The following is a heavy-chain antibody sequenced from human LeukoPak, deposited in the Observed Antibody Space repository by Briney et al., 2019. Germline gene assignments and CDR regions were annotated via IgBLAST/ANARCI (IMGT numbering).Heavy chain of an antibody. Sequence: GGALRLSCAASGFTFSTCAMSWVRQAPGKGLEWVSTISGGGRSTDYADSVKGHFTISRDNSKNTLHLQMNSLRAEDTAVYYCARERYFDYWGQGTLVTVSP. CDR3: ARERYFDY. CDR2: ISGGGRST. CDR1: GFTFSTCA. J-gene: IGHJ4*02. V-gene: IGHV3-23*01.